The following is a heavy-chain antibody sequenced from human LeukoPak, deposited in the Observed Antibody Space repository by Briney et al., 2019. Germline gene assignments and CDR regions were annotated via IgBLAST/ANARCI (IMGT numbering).Heavy chain of an antibody. CDR1: GYTFTSYG. Sequence: ASVKVSCKASGYTFTSYGISWVRQAPGQGLEWMGWISAYNGNTNYAQKLQGRVTMTTDTSTSTAYMELRSLRSDNTAVYYCARGPGHYYDILTGYYTKYYFDYWGQGTLVTVSS. D-gene: IGHD3-9*01. CDR2: ISAYNGNT. CDR3: ARGPGHYYDILTGYYTKYYFDY. J-gene: IGHJ4*02. V-gene: IGHV1-18*01.